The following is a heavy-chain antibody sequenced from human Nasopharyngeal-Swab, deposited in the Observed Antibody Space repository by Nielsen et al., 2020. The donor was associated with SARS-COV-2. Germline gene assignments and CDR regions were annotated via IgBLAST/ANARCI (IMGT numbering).Heavy chain of an antibody. D-gene: IGHD1-20*01. CDR1: GGSISSYY. Sequence: SETLSLTCTVSGGSISSYYWSWIRQPPGKGLEWIGYIYYSGSTNYNPSLKSRVTISVDTSKNQFSLKLSSVTAADTAVYYCARRGFITGRAGYYYYMDVWGKGTTGTVSS. CDR3: ARRGFITGRAGYYYYMDV. J-gene: IGHJ6*03. CDR2: IYYSGST. V-gene: IGHV4-59*08.